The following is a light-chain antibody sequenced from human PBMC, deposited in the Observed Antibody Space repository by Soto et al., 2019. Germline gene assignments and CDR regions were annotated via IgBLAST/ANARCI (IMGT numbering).Light chain of an antibody. CDR2: EDN. CDR1: SGSIASNY. CDR3: QSYDSSNLAV. V-gene: IGLV6-57*01. Sequence: NFMLTQPHSVSESPGKTVTISCTRSSGSIASNYVQWYQQRPGSFPTTVIYEDNQRPSGVPDRFSGSIDSSSNSASLTISGLKTEDEADYYCQSYDSSNLAVFGGGTQLTVL. J-gene: IGLJ7*01.